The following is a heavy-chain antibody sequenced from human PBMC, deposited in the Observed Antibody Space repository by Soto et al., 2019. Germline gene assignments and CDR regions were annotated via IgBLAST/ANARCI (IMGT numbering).Heavy chain of an antibody. Sequence: QVQLVESGGGVVQPGRSLRLSCEASGFYFTVFGMHWVRQAPGKGLEWVGVISNDGKNEYYADSVRGRFTVSRDNYKNLLFLQMNSLRVEDTAVYFCAKTITPSGDSTGRGAVIDNWGPGTQVIVSS. CDR1: GFYFTVFG. D-gene: IGHD2-8*02. J-gene: IGHJ4*02. V-gene: IGHV3-30*18. CDR3: AKTITPSGDSTGRGAVIDN. CDR2: ISNDGKNE.